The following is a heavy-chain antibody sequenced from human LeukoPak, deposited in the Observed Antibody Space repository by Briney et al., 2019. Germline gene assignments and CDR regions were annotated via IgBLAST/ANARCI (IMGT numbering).Heavy chain of an antibody. J-gene: IGHJ4*02. CDR1: GFTFSTYS. CDR2: ISSSSSII. V-gene: IGHV3-48*04. Sequence: GGSLRLSCAASGFTFSTYSMNWVRQAPGKGLEWVSYISSSSSIINYAESVRGRFTISRDNAKNLLYLQMNSLRAEDTAVYYCARDSSGWYGHGPSWWGQGTLVTVSS. CDR3: ARDSSGWYGHGPSW. D-gene: IGHD6-19*01.